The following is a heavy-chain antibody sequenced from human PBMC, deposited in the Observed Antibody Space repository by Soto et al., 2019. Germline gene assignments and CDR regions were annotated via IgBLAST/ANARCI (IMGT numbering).Heavy chain of an antibody. Sequence: EASVKVSCKASGYTFTSYGISWVRQAPGQGLEWMGWISAYNGNTNYAQKLQGRVTMTTDTSTSTAYMELRSLRSDDTAVYYCARESSKQLAPASWFDPWGQGTLVTVSS. CDR2: ISAYNGNT. CDR1: GYTFTSYG. J-gene: IGHJ5*02. V-gene: IGHV1-18*01. D-gene: IGHD6-6*01. CDR3: ARESSKQLAPASWFDP.